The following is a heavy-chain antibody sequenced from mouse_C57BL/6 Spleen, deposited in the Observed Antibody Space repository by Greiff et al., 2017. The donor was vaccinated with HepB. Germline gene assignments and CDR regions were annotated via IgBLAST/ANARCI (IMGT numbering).Heavy chain of an antibody. CDR2: IDPSDSYT. V-gene: IGHV1-50*01. CDR1: GYTFTSYW. CDR3: ARLPDYDGYYFDY. Sequence: QVQLQQPGAELVKPGASVKLSCKASGYTFTSYWMQWVKQRPGQGLEWIGEIDPSDSYTNYNQKFKGKATLTVDQSSSTAYMQRSSLTSEDSAVYYCARLPDYDGYYFDYWGQGTTLTVSS. J-gene: IGHJ2*01. D-gene: IGHD2-4*01.